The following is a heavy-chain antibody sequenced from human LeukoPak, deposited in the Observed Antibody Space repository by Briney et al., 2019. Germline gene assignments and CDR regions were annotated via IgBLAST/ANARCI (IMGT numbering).Heavy chain of an antibody. J-gene: IGHJ6*02. CDR2: IYYSGST. Sequence: PSETLSLTCTVSGGSISSYYWSWIRQPPGKGLEWIGYIYYSGSTNYNPSLKSRVTISVDTSKNQFSLKLSSVTAADTAVYYCARFGTPHPYYYYYGMDVWGQRTTVTVSS. CDR1: GGSISSYY. D-gene: IGHD1-1*01. V-gene: IGHV4-59*01. CDR3: ARFGTPHPYYYYYGMDV.